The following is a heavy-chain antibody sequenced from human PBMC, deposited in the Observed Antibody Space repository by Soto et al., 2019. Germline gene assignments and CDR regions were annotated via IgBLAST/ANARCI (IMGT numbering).Heavy chain of an antibody. Sequence: ASVKVSCKASGYTFTSNYIHWVRQAPGQGPEWMGIVNPSDGYTNYAQRFQGRVTMTRDTSTSTVYMDLSGLRSEDTAVYYCACGQRGSSGYYFDYCGQGTLGTVSS. D-gene: IGHD3-22*01. CDR1: GYTFTSNY. J-gene: IGHJ4*02. V-gene: IGHV1-46*01. CDR2: VNPSDGYT. CDR3: ACGQRGSSGYYFDY.